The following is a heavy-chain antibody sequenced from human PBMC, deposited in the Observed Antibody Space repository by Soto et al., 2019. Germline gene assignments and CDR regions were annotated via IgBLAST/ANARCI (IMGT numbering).Heavy chain of an antibody. CDR1: GFTFSNYV. CDR2: ISGSAGST. D-gene: IGHD6-19*01. Sequence: GGSLRLSCAASGFTFSNYVMSWVRQAPGKGLEWVSAISGSAGSTYYADSVKGRFTISRDNSKNTLYLQINTLRAEDTALYYCAKEAVAGTLYYYSGMDVWGQGTTVTVSS. CDR3: AKEAVAGTLYYYSGMDV. J-gene: IGHJ6*02. V-gene: IGHV3-23*01.